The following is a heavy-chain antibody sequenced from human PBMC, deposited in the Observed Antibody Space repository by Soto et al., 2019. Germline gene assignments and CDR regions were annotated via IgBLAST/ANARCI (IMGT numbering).Heavy chain of an antibody. J-gene: IGHJ4*02. CDR2: INGGGGLI. CDR3: TTRLNAHFDY. V-gene: IGHV3-23*01. CDR1: GFTFRSYA. D-gene: IGHD2-2*01. Sequence: PGGSLRLSCAASGFTFRSYAMTWVRQAPGKGLEWVSTINGGGGLIFYADSVEGRFTISRDNSKNTLYLQMNSLRAEDTAVYYCTTRLNAHFDYWGQGVRVTVSS.